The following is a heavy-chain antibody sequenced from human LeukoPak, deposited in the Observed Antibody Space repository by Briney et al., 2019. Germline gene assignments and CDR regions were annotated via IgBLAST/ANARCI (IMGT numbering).Heavy chain of an antibody. CDR3: ARHNLEAYYYDSSGYLGYFDY. J-gene: IGHJ4*02. CDR2: IYHSGST. Sequence: SETLSLTCTVSGYSTSGGYYWGWIRQPPGKGLEWIGSIYHSGSTDYNVSLKSRVSISVDTSKNQFSLKLSSVTAADTAVYYCARHNLEAYYYDSSGYLGYFDYWGQGTLVTVSS. CDR1: GYSTSGGYY. D-gene: IGHD3-22*01. V-gene: IGHV4-38-2*02.